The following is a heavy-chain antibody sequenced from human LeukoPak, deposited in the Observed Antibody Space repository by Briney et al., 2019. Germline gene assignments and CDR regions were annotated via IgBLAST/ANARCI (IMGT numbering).Heavy chain of an antibody. CDR2: NNPASAGA. CDR3: ARQLGNYYRAFDF. Sequence: GASVKVSCKPSGYTFTNYYIHWVRQAPGQGPEWVGWNNPASAGAAFAPKFQGRVSMTWDSSITTAFMDLTSLRSNDTAIYYCARQLGNYYRAFDFWGQGTLVTVSS. V-gene: IGHV1-2*02. D-gene: IGHD1-26*01. J-gene: IGHJ4*02. CDR1: GYTFTNYY.